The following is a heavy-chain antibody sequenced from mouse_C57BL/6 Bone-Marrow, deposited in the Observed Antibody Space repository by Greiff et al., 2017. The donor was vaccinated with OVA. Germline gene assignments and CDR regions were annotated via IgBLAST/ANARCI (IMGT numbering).Heavy chain of an antibody. CDR2: ISYDGSN. V-gene: IGHV3-6*01. CDR3: ASVITTVVAPFDY. J-gene: IGHJ2*01. Sequence: DVKLQESGPGLVKPSQSLSLTCSVTGYSITSGYYWNWIRQFPGNKLEWMGYISYDGSNNYNPSLKNRISITRDTSKNQFFLKLNSVTTEDTATYYCASVITTVVAPFDYWGQGTTLTVSS. D-gene: IGHD1-1*01. CDR1: GYSITSGYY.